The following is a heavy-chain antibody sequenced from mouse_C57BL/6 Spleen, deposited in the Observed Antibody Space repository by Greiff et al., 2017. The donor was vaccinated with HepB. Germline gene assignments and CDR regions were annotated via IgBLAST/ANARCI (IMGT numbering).Heavy chain of an antibody. Sequence: EVKVEESEGGLVQPGSSMKLSCTASGFTFSDYYMAWVRQVPEKGLEWVANINYDGSSTYYLDSLKSRFIISRDNAKNILYLQMSSLKSEDTATYYCARDRDGSLYFDYWGQGTTLTVSS. CDR1: GFTFSDYY. CDR3: ARDRDGSLYFDY. J-gene: IGHJ2*01. D-gene: IGHD2-3*01. CDR2: INYDGSST. V-gene: IGHV5-16*01.